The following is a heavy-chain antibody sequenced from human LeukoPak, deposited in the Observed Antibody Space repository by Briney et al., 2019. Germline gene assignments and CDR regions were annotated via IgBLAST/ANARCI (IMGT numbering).Heavy chain of an antibody. Sequence: GESLKISCKVSGYSFSTYWIVWVRQMPGRGLEYMGIIYPGDSDTKYSPSFQGQVTMSVDKSISTAYLQWNSLKSSDTAMYYCARRVHVGPPDFWGQGTLVTVSS. CDR3: ARRVHVGPPDF. CDR2: IYPGDSDT. CDR1: GYSFSTYW. V-gene: IGHV5-51*01. D-gene: IGHD1-26*01. J-gene: IGHJ4*02.